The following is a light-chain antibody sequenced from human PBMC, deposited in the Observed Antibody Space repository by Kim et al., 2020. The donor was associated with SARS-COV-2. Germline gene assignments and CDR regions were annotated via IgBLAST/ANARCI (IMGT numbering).Light chain of an antibody. V-gene: IGLV2-8*01. Sequence: QSALTQPPSASGSPGQSVTISCTGTISDVGNYNYVSWYQQLPGKAPKLMIHEVTKRPSGVPDRFFGSKSGNTASLTVSGLQAEDEADYYCSSYAGSNKMIFGGGTQLTVL. CDR2: EVT. J-gene: IGLJ2*01. CDR3: SSYAGSNKMI. CDR1: ISDVGNYNY.